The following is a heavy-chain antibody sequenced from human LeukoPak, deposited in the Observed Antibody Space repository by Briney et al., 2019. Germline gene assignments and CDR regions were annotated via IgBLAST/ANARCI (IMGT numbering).Heavy chain of an antibody. D-gene: IGHD1-1*01. Sequence: SLKVSCKASGGTFSSYAISWVRQAPGQGLEWMGGIIPSLGTTNHAQKFQGRVTITTDESTSTAYMELSRLRSEDTAVYYCARGPEVERFDCWGQGTLVTVSS. CDR1: GGTFSSYA. CDR2: IIPSLGTT. V-gene: IGHV1-69*05. J-gene: IGHJ4*02. CDR3: ARGPEVERFDC.